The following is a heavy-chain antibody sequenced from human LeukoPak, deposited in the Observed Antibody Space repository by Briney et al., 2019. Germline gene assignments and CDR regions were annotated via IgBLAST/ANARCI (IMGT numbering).Heavy chain of an antibody. CDR2: INAYDGNT. J-gene: IGHJ6*03. Sequence: ASLRVSCTASGYTFTSYGISWVRQAPGQGLEWMGRINAYDGNTNYAQTLQGRVTITTDTSTSTPYMQLRSLRADDTAVYYCARGSEPSIAAAGAYSFYYYIEVWGKGTPVTMSS. CDR1: GYTFTSYG. V-gene: IGHV1-18*01. D-gene: IGHD6-13*01. CDR3: ARGSEPSIAAAGAYSFYYYIEV.